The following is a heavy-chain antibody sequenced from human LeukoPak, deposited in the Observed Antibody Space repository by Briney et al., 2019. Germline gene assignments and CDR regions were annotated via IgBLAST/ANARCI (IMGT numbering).Heavy chain of an antibody. Sequence: SETLSLTCTVSGGSISSYYWKWIRQPPGKGLEWIGYIYYSGRTNYNPSLKSRVNISVDTSKNQFSLKLNSVTAADTAVYYCARAYGAFPYYMDVWGKGTTVTVSS. CDR3: ARAYGAFPYYMDV. J-gene: IGHJ6*03. CDR2: IYYSGRT. V-gene: IGHV4-59*01. D-gene: IGHD4-17*01. CDR1: GGSISSYY.